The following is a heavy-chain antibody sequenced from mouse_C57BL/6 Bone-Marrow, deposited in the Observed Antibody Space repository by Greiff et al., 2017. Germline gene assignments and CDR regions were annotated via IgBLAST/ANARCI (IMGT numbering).Heavy chain of an antibody. D-gene: IGHD1-1*01. CDR2: IRSKRSNYAT. Sequence: DVHLVESGGGLVQPKGSLKLSCAASGFTFNTYAMHWVRQAPGKGLEWVARIRSKRSNYATYYADSVKDSFTISRDDSQSMLYLHMNNLKTEDTAMYYWVRAENTTVVSPSIDCWGQGTSVTVS. CDR1: GFTFNTYA. V-gene: IGHV10-3*01. CDR3: VRAENTTVVSPSIDC. J-gene: IGHJ4*01.